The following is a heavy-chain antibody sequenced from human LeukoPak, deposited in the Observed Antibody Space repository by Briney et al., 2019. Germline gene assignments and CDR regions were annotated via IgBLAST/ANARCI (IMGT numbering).Heavy chain of an antibody. CDR3: ARGVYYYGSGSYYNSGYFDY. J-gene: IGHJ4*02. CDR1: GGSISSGGYS. Sequence: SETLSLTSAVSGGSISSGGYSWSWIRQPPGKGLEWIGYIYHSGSTYYNPSLKSRVTISVDRSKNQFSLKLSSVTAADTAVYYCARGVYYYGSGSYYNSGYFDYWGQGTLVTVSS. CDR2: IYHSGST. D-gene: IGHD3-10*01. V-gene: IGHV4-30-2*01.